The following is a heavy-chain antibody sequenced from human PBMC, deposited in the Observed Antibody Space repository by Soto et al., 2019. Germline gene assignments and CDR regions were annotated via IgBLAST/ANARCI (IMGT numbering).Heavy chain of an antibody. D-gene: IGHD3-22*01. CDR3: ARSLDVSYYYDSSGYFDY. J-gene: IGHJ4*02. CDR2: ISAYNGNT. Sequence: QVQLVQSGAEVKKPGASVKVSCKASGYTFTSYGISWVRQAPGQGLEWMGWISAYNGNTNYAQKLQRRGTMTTDTSTSTAYMDLRSLRSDDTAVYYCARSLDVSYYYDSSGYFDYWGQGTLGTFSS. V-gene: IGHV1-18*01. CDR1: GYTFTSYG.